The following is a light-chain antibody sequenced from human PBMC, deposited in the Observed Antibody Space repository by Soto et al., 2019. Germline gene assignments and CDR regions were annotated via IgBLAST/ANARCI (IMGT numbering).Light chain of an antibody. J-gene: IGLJ1*01. Sequence: QSALTQPASVSGAPGQSIAISCTGTSSDVGGYNYVSWYQQHPGKAPKLMIYDVTTRPSGVSNRFSGSKSGNTAALTISGLQAEDEADYYCGSYTSDTTGVFGTGTKVTVL. CDR3: GSYTSDTTGV. CDR2: DVT. CDR1: SSDVGGYNY. V-gene: IGLV2-14*03.